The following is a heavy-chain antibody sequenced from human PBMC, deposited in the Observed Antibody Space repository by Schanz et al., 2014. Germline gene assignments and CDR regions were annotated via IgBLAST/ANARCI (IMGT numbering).Heavy chain of an antibody. CDR1: GFTFSSYS. CDR2: VSSSSSYT. CDR3: AKGRFGELSAFDI. Sequence: EVQLVESGGGLVQPGGSLRLSCTASGFTFSSYSMNWVRQAPGKGLEWVSYVSSSSSYTHYADSVKGRFTISRDNAKNSLYLQMNSLRAEDTAVYYCAKGRFGELSAFDIWGQGTMVTVSS. V-gene: IGHV3-48*04. J-gene: IGHJ3*02. D-gene: IGHD3-10*01.